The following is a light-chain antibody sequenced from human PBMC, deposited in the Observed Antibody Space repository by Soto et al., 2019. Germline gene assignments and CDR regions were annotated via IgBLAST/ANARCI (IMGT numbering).Light chain of an antibody. CDR1: SSDVGGYNY. CDR3: CSYTSSSTLL. Sequence: QSALTQPASVSGSPGQSITISCTGSSSDVGGYNYVSWYQQHPGKAPKLLIYDVTKRPSGVSNRFSGSKSGNTASLTISGLQAEDEADYYCCSYTSSSTLLFGGGTKLTVL. V-gene: IGLV2-14*03. J-gene: IGLJ2*01. CDR2: DVT.